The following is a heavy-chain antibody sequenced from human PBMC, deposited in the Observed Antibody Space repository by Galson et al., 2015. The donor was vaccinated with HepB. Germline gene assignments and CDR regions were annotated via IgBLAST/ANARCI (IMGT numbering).Heavy chain of an antibody. CDR1: GFTFSSYG. D-gene: IGHD6-13*01. V-gene: IGHV3-30*18. Sequence: SLRLSCAASGFTFSSYGMHWVRQAPGKGLEWVAVISYDGSNKYYADSVKGRFTISRDNSKNTLYLQMNSLRAEDTAVYYCAKQGRQQLDGINYWGQGTLVTVSS. CDR3: AKQGRQQLDGINY. J-gene: IGHJ4*02. CDR2: ISYDGSNK.